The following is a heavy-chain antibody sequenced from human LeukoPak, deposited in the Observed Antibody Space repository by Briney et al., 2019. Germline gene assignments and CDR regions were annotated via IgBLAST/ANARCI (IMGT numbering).Heavy chain of an antibody. CDR3: ARAPVDGGNDY. J-gene: IGHJ4*02. V-gene: IGHV3-9*01. CDR2: ISWNSGSI. Sequence: PGGSLRLSCAASGFTFDDYAMHWVRQAPGKGLEWVSGISWNSGSIGYADSVKGRFTISRDNAKNSLYLQMNSLRAEDTAVYYCARAPVDGGNDYWGQGTLVTVSS. CDR1: GFTFDDYA. D-gene: IGHD4-23*01.